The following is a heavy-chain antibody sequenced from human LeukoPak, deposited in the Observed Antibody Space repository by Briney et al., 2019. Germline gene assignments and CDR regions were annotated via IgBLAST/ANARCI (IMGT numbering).Heavy chain of an antibody. D-gene: IGHD6-6*01. V-gene: IGHV1-46*01. CDR1: GYTFTSYY. J-gene: IGHJ4*02. CDR3: ASEYSSSLDY. Sequence: ASVKVSCKASGYTFTSYYIHWVRQAPGQGLEWMGIINPSGGSTSYAQKFQGRVTMTRDMSTSTVYMELSSLRSEDTAVCYCASEYSSSLDYWGQGTLVTVSS. CDR2: INPSGGST.